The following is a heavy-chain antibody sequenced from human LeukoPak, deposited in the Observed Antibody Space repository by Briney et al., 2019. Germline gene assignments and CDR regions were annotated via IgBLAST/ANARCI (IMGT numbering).Heavy chain of an antibody. CDR3: AKDHGPSGGAFFVY. J-gene: IGHJ4*02. CDR2: SDGTT. Sequence: PGGSLRLSCAASGFIFSSYAISWVRRAPGKGLEWVSTSDGTTHYADSVKGRFTISRDNSKDTVYLQMNSLRAEDTAIYYCAKDHGPSGGAFFVYWGQGILVTVSS. CDR1: GFIFSSYA. D-gene: IGHD6-19*01. V-gene: IGHV3-23*01.